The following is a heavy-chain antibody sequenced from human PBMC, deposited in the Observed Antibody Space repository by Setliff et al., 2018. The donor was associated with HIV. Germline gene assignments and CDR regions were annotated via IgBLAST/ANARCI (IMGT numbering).Heavy chain of an antibody. V-gene: IGHV1-2*06. Sequence: ASVKVSCKASGYTFTGYYMHWVRQAPGQGLEWMGRINPNSGGTNYAQKFQGRVTMTRDTSISTAYMELSSLRSDDTAVYYCARDAPGNTEAAPDYWGQGTLVTVSS. D-gene: IGHD6-6*01. CDR3: ARDAPGNTEAAPDY. CDR2: INPNSGGT. J-gene: IGHJ4*02. CDR1: GYTFTGYY.